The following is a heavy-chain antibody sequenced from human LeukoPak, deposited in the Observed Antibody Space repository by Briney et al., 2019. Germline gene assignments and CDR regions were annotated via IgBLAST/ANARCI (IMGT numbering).Heavy chain of an antibody. J-gene: IGHJ5*02. CDR3: ARVDNWNDVDPWFDP. CDR1: GGSISSGSYY. Sequence: SETLSLTCTVSGGSISSGSYYWGWIRQPPGKGLEWIGSIYYSGSTYYNPSLKSRVTISVDTSKNQFSLKLSSVTAADTAVYYCARVDNWNDVDPWFDPWGQGTLVTVSS. CDR2: IYYSGST. D-gene: IGHD1-1*01. V-gene: IGHV4-39*07.